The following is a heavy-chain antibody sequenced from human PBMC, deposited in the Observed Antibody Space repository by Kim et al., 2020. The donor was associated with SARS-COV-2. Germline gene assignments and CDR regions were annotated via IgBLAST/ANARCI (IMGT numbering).Heavy chain of an antibody. D-gene: IGHD2-15*01. Sequence: GGSLRLSCAASGFTFSSYSMNWVRQAPGKGLEWVSAISSSSSYIYYTDSVKGRFTISRDNAKNSLYLQMNSLRAEDTAVYYCARVKVVVVAATLVGNWFDPWGQGTLVTVSS. CDR3: ARVKVVVVAATLVGNWFDP. CDR1: GFTFSSYS. V-gene: IGHV3-21*01. J-gene: IGHJ5*02. CDR2: ISSSSSYI.